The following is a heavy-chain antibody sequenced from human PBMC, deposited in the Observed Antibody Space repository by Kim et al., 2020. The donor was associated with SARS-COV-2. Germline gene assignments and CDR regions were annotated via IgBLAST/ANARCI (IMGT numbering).Heavy chain of an antibody. CDR3: AKAARFGESPFDY. D-gene: IGHD3-10*01. Sequence: YADSVKGRFTISRDNSKNTLYLQMNSLRAEDTAVYYCAKAARFGESPFDYWGQGTLVTVSS. V-gene: IGHV3-23*01. J-gene: IGHJ4*02.